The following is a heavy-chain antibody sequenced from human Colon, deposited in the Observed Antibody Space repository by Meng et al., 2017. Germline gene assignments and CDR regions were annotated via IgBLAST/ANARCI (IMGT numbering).Heavy chain of an antibody. CDR1: GDSVSNNSGA. V-gene: IGHV6-1*01. J-gene: IGHJ4*02. CDR2: TYYRAKWYH. Sequence: LRLSCAISGDSVSNNSGAWNWIRQSPSRGLEWLGRTYYRAKWYHDYAVSVKSRITINPDTSKNQFSLHLNSVTPEDTAVYFCTRDLVAGRGSDYWGPGTLVTVSS. D-gene: IGHD6-19*01. CDR3: TRDLVAGRGSDY.